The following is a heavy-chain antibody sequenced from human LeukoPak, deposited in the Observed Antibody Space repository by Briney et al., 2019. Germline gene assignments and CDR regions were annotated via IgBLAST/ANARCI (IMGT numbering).Heavy chain of an antibody. D-gene: IGHD6-13*01. V-gene: IGHV3-23*01. CDR2: ISGSGDRT. CDR1: GFSFSNYA. CDR3: AKDIRSSWYYFQD. J-gene: IGHJ1*01. Sequence: PGGSLRLSCAASGFSFSNYAMTWVRQAPGKGLEWVSTISGSGDRTYYADSVKGRFTIPRDNSKNTLYVQMNSLRAEDTAVYYCAKDIRSSWYYFQDWGQGTLVTVSS.